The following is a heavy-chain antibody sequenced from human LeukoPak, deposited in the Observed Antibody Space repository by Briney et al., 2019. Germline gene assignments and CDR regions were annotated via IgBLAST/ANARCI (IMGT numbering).Heavy chain of an antibody. Sequence: GASVKVSCKASGYTFTSYGISWVRQAPGQGLEWMGWISGYNGNTNYAQKFQGRVTMTTDTSTSTAYMELRSLRSDDTAVYYCARAAYYYGSGSYSPLGYWGQGTLVTVSS. CDR2: ISGYNGNT. J-gene: IGHJ4*02. CDR3: ARAAYYYGSGSYSPLGY. CDR1: GYTFTSYG. D-gene: IGHD3-10*01. V-gene: IGHV1-18*01.